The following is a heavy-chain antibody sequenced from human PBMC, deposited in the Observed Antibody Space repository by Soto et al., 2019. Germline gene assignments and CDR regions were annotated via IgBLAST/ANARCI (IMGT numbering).Heavy chain of an antibody. D-gene: IGHD2-2*01. CDR3: ARHEERVVVPMDV. V-gene: IGHV3-33*01. CDR1: GFTFSSYG. J-gene: IGHJ6*04. CDR2: IWYDGSNK. Sequence: GGSLRLSCAASGFTFSSYGMHWVRQAPGKGLEWVAVIWYDGSNKYYADSVKGRFTISRDNSKNTLYLQMNSLRAEDTAVYYCARHEERVVVPMDVWGKGTTVTVSS.